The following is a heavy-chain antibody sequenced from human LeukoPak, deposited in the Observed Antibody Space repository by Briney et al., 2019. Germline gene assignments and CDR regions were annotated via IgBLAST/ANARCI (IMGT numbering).Heavy chain of an antibody. CDR2: INHSGST. V-gene: IGHV4-34*01. Sequence: SETLSLTCAVYGGSFSGYYWSWIRQPPGKGLEWIGEINHSGSTNYNPSLKSRVTISVDTSKNQFSLKLSSVTAAGTAVYYCARGSRDGYNSNQSWFDPWGQGTLVTVSS. D-gene: IGHD5-24*01. CDR1: GGSFSGYY. CDR3: ARGSRDGYNSNQSWFDP. J-gene: IGHJ5*02.